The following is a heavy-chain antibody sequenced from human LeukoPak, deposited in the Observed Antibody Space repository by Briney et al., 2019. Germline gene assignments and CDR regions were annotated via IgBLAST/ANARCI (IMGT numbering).Heavy chain of an antibody. Sequence: PGGSLRLSCAASALTFSNYWMIWVRQAPGKGLEWVANINQDGSEKYYVDSVKGRFTISRDNAKNSLYLQMNSLRAEDTAVYYCARYPGGYCSGGSCYSGYYYYYMDVWGKGTTVTISS. CDR2: INQDGSEK. J-gene: IGHJ6*03. V-gene: IGHV3-7*01. CDR3: ARYPGGYCSGGSCYSGYYYYYMDV. CDR1: ALTFSNYW. D-gene: IGHD2-15*01.